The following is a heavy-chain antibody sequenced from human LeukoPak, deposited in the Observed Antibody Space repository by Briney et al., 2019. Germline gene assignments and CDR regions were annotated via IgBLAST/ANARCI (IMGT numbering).Heavy chain of an antibody. CDR3: ARGPYGYLYYYYYMDV. D-gene: IGHD5-18*01. Sequence: SETLSLTCAVYGGSFSGYYWSWIRQPPGKGLEWIGEINHSGSTNYNPSLKSRVTISVDTSKNQFSLKLSSVTAADTAVYYCARGPYGYLYYYYYMDVWGKGTTVTVSS. CDR1: GGSFSGYY. CDR2: INHSGST. V-gene: IGHV4-34*01. J-gene: IGHJ6*03.